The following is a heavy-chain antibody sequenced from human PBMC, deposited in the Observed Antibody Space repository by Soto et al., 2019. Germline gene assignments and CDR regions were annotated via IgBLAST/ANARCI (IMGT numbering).Heavy chain of an antibody. CDR1: GYTFTNYY. CDR3: ARELNTDSSAYYSFAY. J-gene: IGHJ4*02. D-gene: IGHD3-22*01. V-gene: IGHV1-46*01. CDR2: LRPRTGNT. Sequence: ASVKVSCKASGYTFTNYYIHWLRQAPGQGLEWLGILRPRTGNTGYAQRFQGRVTMTRDTSTGTVYMELASLKSDDTAVYYCARELNTDSSAYYSFAYWGQGTLVTVSS.